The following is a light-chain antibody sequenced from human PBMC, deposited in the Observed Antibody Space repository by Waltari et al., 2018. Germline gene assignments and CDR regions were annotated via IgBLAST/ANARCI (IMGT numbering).Light chain of an antibody. J-gene: IGKJ4*01. Sequence: EIILTQSPATLSLSPGDRATLSCRASQSVGNSLSWYQQKPGQAPRLLIYYASTRPTGIPARFGGSGSGTDFTLTIGSLEPEDFAVYFCLQRSNWPPTFGGGTTVEIK. V-gene: IGKV3-11*01. CDR1: QSVGNS. CDR2: YAS. CDR3: LQRSNWPPT.